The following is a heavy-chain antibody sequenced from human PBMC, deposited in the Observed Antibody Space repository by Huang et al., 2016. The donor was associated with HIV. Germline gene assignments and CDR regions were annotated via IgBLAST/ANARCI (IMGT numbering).Heavy chain of an antibody. V-gene: IGHV3-74*01. J-gene: IGHJ4*02. Sequence: EVQLVESGGGLVQPGGSMRLSCAASGFSISSYWMHWVRQAPGKGLVWVSRINSDGSSTSYADSVKGRFTISRDNAKNTLYLPMNSLRAEDTAVYYCARDPRIQSWLNFFDYWGQGTLVSVSS. CDR2: INSDGSST. CDR3: ARDPRIQSWLNFFDY. CDR1: GFSISSYW. D-gene: IGHD3-22*01.